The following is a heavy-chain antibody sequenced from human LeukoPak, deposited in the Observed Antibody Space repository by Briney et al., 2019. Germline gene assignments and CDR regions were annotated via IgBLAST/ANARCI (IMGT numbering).Heavy chain of an antibody. V-gene: IGHV4-59*10. CDR2: ISTGGST. J-gene: IGHJ4*02. CDR3: ARVRYSDSSVLTRKRSYYFDY. D-gene: IGHD3-22*01. Sequence: PSETLSLTCAVYGGSFSGYYWSWIRQPPGKGLESIGHISTGGSTNYNPSLKSRVTMSVDTSKNQFSLKLSSVTAADTAVYYCARVRYSDSSVLTRKRSYYFDYWGQGTLVTVSS. CDR1: GGSFSGYY.